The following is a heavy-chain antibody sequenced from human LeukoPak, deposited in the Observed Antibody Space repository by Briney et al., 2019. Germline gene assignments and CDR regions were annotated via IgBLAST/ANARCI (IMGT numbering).Heavy chain of an antibody. CDR3: ARVDTASDAFDI. Sequence: SETLSLTCTVSGGSISSYYWSWIRLPPGKGLEWIGYIYYSGSTNYNPSLKSRVTISVDTSKNQFSLKLNSVTAADTAVYYCARVDTASDAFDIWGQGTMVTVSS. V-gene: IGHV4-59*01. D-gene: IGHD5-18*01. CDR1: GGSISSYY. J-gene: IGHJ3*02. CDR2: IYYSGST.